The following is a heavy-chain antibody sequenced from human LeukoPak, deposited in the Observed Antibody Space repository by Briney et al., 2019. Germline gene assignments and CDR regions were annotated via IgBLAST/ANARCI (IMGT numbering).Heavy chain of an antibody. CDR2: ISGSGGST. J-gene: IGHJ4*02. Sequence: GGSLRLSCAASGFTFSSQAMSWVRQAPGKGLEWVSAISGSGGSTYYADSVKGRFTISRDNSKNTLYLQMNSLRAEDTAVYYCATGGILTGVDYWGQGTLVTVSS. D-gene: IGHD3-9*01. CDR3: ATGGILTGVDY. V-gene: IGHV3-23*01. CDR1: GFTFSSQA.